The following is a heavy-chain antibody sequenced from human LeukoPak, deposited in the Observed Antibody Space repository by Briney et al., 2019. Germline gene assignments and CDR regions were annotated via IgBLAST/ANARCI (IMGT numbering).Heavy chain of an antibody. CDR1: GGSFSGYY. Sequence: PSETLSLTCAVYGGSFSGYYWSWIRQPPGKGLEWVGEINHSGSTNYNPSLKSRVTISVDTSKNQFSLKLSSVTAADTAVYYCARPMVRGAPGLVFDYWGQGTLVTVSS. CDR3: ARPMVRGAPGLVFDY. V-gene: IGHV4-34*01. CDR2: INHSGST. D-gene: IGHD3-10*01. J-gene: IGHJ4*02.